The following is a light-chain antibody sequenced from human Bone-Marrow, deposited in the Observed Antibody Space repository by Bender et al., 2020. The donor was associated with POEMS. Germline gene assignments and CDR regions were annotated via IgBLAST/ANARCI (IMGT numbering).Light chain of an antibody. CDR1: SSNIGTNP. V-gene: IGLV1-44*01. Sequence: QSVLTQPPSASGTPGQRVTISGSGSSSNIGTNPVNWYKQPPGTAPKLLIYINNQRPSGVPDRFSGSKSGTSASLAISGLQSEDEADYYCAAWEDSLNGWVFGGGTKLTVL. J-gene: IGLJ3*02. CDR2: INN. CDR3: AAWEDSLNGWV.